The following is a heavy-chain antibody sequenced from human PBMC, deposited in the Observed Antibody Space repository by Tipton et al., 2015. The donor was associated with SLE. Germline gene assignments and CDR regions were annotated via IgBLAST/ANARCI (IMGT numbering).Heavy chain of an antibody. CDR2: ISYDGSNK. Sequence: SLRLSCAASGFTFSSYAMHWVRQAPGKGLEWVAVISYDGSNKYYADSVKGRFTISRDNSKNTLYLQMNSLRAEDTAVYYCASKAGPRGYSYGWGQGTLVTVSS. J-gene: IGHJ4*02. D-gene: IGHD5-18*01. V-gene: IGHV3-30-3*02. CDR1: GFTFSSYA. CDR3: ASKAGPRGYSYG.